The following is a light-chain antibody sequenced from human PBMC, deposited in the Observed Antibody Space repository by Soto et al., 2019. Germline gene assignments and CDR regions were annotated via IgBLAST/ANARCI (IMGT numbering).Light chain of an antibody. CDR3: LSYDSSLSAYA. J-gene: IGLJ1*01. CDR2: DNN. Sequence: QSVLTQPPSVSGAPGQRVTISCTGGSSNIGAGYHVHWYQQLPRTAPKLLIFDNNNRPSGVPDRFSGSKSGTSASMAITGLQAEDEADYYCLSYDSSLSAYAFGTGTKVTV. CDR1: SSNIGAGYH. V-gene: IGLV1-40*01.